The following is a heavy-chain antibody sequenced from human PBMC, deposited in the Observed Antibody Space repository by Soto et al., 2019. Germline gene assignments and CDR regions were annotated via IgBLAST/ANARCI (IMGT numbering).Heavy chain of an antibody. CDR3: ARDGAWRGLDV. V-gene: IGHV4-30-2*01. Sequence: QLQLQESGSGLVKPSQTLYLTCAVSGDSISSGAYSWSWIRQPPGKGLEWIGYIYHSGTTYYYNPSLESRVTISIDRSENQFSLKLSSVTAADTAVYYCARDGAWRGLDVWGQGTTVTVSS. J-gene: IGHJ6*02. D-gene: IGHD1-26*01. CDR2: IYHSGTTY. CDR1: GDSISSGAYS.